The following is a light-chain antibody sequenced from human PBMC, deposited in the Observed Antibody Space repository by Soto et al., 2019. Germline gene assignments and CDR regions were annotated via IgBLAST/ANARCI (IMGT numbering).Light chain of an antibody. CDR2: GAS. CDR3: QQYGSSSLT. CDR1: QSVSSSY. Sequence: ELVFTQSSRPLSLSPGERAPLSCSASQSVSSSYLAWYQQKPGQAPRLLIYGASSRATGIPDRFTGSGSGTDFTLTISRLEPEDFAVYYCQQYGSSSLTFGGGTKVDIK. J-gene: IGKJ4*01. V-gene: IGKV3-20*01.